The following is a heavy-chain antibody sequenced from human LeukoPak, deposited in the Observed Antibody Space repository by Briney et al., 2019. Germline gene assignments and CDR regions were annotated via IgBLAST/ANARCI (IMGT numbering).Heavy chain of an antibody. D-gene: IGHD3-10*01. J-gene: IGHJ4*02. CDR2: IYYSGST. CDR1: GGSISSYY. CDR3: ARVSDYYGSGSYYSFDY. V-gene: IGHV4-59*12. Sequence: SETLSLTCTVSGGSISSYYWSWIRQPPGKGLEWIGSIYYSGSTYYNPSLKSRVTISVDTSKNQFSLKLSSVTAADTAVYYCARVSDYYGSGSYYSFDYWGQGTLVTVSS.